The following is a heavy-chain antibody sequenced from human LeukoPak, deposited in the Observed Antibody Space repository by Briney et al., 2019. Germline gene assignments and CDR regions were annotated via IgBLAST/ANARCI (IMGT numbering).Heavy chain of an antibody. V-gene: IGHV4-39*07. CDR2: IYYSGKT. J-gene: IGHJ3*02. D-gene: IGHD3-22*01. Sequence: SETLSLTCTVSGGSISSSRFYWGWIRQPPGKGLEWLGSIYYSGKTYYNPSLKSRVTLSVDTSKNQFSLKLSSVTAADTAVYYCAREGYYDTSASGAFDIWGQGTMVTVSS. CDR1: GGSISSSRFY. CDR3: AREGYYDTSASGAFDI.